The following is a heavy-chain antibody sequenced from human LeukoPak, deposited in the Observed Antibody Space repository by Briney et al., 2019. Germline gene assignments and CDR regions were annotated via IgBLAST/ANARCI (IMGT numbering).Heavy chain of an antibody. V-gene: IGHV3-21*01. D-gene: IGHD2-2*01. CDR1: AFTSSSIC. J-gene: IGHJ4*02. CDR3: AREPTKYCSSTSCYDD. Sequence: GGSRTPSSPAPAFTSSSICMNWVSQVQGGGRGWVSSILSSSSYIYYADSVTGRFTISRDNAKNSLYLQMNSLRAEDTAVYYCAREPTKYCSSTSCYDDWGQGTLVTVSS. CDR2: ILSSSSYI.